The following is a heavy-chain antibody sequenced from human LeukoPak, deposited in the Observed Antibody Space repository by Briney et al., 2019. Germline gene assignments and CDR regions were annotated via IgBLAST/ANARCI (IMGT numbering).Heavy chain of an antibody. CDR1: GFTFSDYY. CDR2: ISSSGSTI. J-gene: IGHJ6*03. CDR3: ARDVAGYSSSWFQGSDYYYYYMDV. Sequence: GGSLRLSCAASGFTFSDYYMSWIRQAPGKGLEWVSCISSSGSTIYYADSVKGRFTISRDNAKNSLYLQMNSLRAEDTAVYYCARDVAGYSSSWFQGSDYYYYYMDVWGKGTTVTVSS. V-gene: IGHV3-11*04. D-gene: IGHD6-13*01.